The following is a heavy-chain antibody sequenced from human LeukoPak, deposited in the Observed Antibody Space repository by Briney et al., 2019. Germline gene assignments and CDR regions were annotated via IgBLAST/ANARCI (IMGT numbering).Heavy chain of an antibody. J-gene: IGHJ3*02. Sequence: GGSLRLSCAASGFPFSSYGMHWVRQAPGKGLEWVAVISYDGSNKYYADSVKGRFTISRDNSNNTLYLQMNSLRAEDTAVYYCAKQVGSAGSDAFDIWGQGTMVTVSS. D-gene: IGHD6-13*01. V-gene: IGHV3-30*18. CDR1: GFPFSSYG. CDR2: ISYDGSNK. CDR3: AKQVGSAGSDAFDI.